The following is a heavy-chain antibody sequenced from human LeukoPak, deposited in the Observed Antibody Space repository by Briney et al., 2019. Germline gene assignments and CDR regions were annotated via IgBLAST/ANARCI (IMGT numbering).Heavy chain of an antibody. CDR3: ARARDGYTYYYYGMDV. CDR1: GGSISSYC. J-gene: IGHJ6*02. CDR2: IFTSGRT. V-gene: IGHV4-4*09. Sequence: PSETLSLTCTVSGGSISSYCWSWVRQSPGKGLEWIGYIFTSGRTDYNPSLKSRVTMSVDTSKNQLSMELRFLTAADTAVYYCARARDGYTYYYYGMDVWGQGTTVTVSS. D-gene: IGHD5-24*01.